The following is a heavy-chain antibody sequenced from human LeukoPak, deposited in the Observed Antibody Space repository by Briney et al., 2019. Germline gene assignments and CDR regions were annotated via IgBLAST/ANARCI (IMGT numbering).Heavy chain of an antibody. V-gene: IGHV3-74*01. J-gene: IGHJ1*01. CDR3: AKDEIVVVVAATPAEYFQH. CDR1: GFTFSTYW. Sequence: GGSLRLSCAASGFTFSTYWMHWVRQVPGKGLVWVSRINGDGGSTNYADSVKGRFTISRDNSKNTLYLQMNSLRAEDTAVYYCAKDEIVVVVAATPAEYFQHWGQGTLVTVSS. CDR2: INGDGGST. D-gene: IGHD2-15*01.